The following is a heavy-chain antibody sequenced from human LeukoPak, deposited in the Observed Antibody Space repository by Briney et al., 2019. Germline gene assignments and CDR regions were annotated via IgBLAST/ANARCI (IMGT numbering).Heavy chain of an antibody. CDR2: ISETSTYK. CDR1: GFIFSDFT. Sequence: GGSLRLSCAASGFIFSDFTLNWVRQAPGKGLEWVSSISETSTYKYYADSVDGRFTISRDNAKKSLFLQMNSLRAEDTAVYYCARHCSSTTCYYSTGFYYGIDVWGQGATVTVSS. V-gene: IGHV3-21*01. CDR3: ARHCSSTTCYYSTGFYYGIDV. D-gene: IGHD2-2*01. J-gene: IGHJ6*02.